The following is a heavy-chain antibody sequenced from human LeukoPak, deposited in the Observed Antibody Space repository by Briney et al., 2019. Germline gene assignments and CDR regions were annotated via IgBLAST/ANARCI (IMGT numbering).Heavy chain of an antibody. D-gene: IGHD4-17*01. CDR3: AKERYGDYDNWFDP. V-gene: IGHV3-23*01. Sequence: GASLRLSCAASGFTFSSYAMSWVRQAPGKGLEWVSGISGSGGSIYYADSVKGRFTISRDNSKKTLYLQMNSLRAEDTAVYYCAKERYGDYDNWFDPWGQGTLVTVSS. CDR1: GFTFSSYA. J-gene: IGHJ5*02. CDR2: ISGSGGSI.